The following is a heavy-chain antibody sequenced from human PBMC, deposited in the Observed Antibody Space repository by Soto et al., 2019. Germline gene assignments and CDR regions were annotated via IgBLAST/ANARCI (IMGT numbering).Heavy chain of an antibody. D-gene: IGHD3-22*01. Sequence: QVQLVQSGAEVKKPGSSVKVSCKASGDTFSSYAINWVRQAPGQGLEWMGGIIPMFGTANYAQKFKGRVTITAGESTSTIYMELSSLRSEATAVYYCARVGPAHYYDSSGYYSPLDYLGQGTLVTVAS. CDR2: IIPMFGTA. CDR3: ARVGPAHYYDSSGYYSPLDY. J-gene: IGHJ4*02. V-gene: IGHV1-69*01. CDR1: GDTFSSYA.